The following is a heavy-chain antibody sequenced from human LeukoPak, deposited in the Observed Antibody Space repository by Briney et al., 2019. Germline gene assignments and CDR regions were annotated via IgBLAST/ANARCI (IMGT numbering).Heavy chain of an antibody. J-gene: IGHJ5*02. Sequence: SETLSLTCTVSGGSISSYYWSWIRQPAGKGLEWIGRIYTSGSTNYNPYLKSRVTMPVDTSKNQFSLKLSSVTAADTAVYYCARDRDVVVPAAMGWFDPWGQGTLVTVSS. CDR3: ARDRDVVVPAAMGWFDP. CDR2: IYTSGST. CDR1: GGSISSYY. D-gene: IGHD2-2*01. V-gene: IGHV4-4*07.